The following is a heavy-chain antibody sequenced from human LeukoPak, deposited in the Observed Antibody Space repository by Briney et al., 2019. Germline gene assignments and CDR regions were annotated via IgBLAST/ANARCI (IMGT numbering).Heavy chain of an antibody. CDR1: GYTFTSYD. D-gene: IGHD3-10*01. CDR2: MNPNSGNT. V-gene: IGHV1-8*01. Sequence: GASVKVSCKASGYTFTSYDINWVRQATGQGLEWMGWMNPNSGNTGYAQKFQGRVTMTRNTSISTAYMELSSLRSEDTAVYYCAARSMVREVIDYWGQGTLVTVSS. CDR3: AARSMVREVIDY. J-gene: IGHJ4*02.